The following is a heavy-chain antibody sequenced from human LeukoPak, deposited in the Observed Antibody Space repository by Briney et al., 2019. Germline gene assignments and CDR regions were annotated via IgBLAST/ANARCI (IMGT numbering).Heavy chain of an antibody. CDR3: TRDRAFGGVDSFDI. CDR2: IHPNSGGT. Sequence: ASVKVSCKASGYTFTGHYINWVRQAPGQGLEWMGWIHPNSGGTKYAQKFQGRVTMTRDTSIRTVYMEVSRLRSDDTAVYYCTRDRAFGGVDSFDIWGQGTMVTV. J-gene: IGHJ3*02. CDR1: GYTFTGHY. D-gene: IGHD3-16*01. V-gene: IGHV1-2*02.